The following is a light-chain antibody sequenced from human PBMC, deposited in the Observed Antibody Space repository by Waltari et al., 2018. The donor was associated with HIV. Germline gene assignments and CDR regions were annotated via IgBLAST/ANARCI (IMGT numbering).Light chain of an antibody. V-gene: IGLV1-40*01. CDR3: QYYDSSLGGVV. Sequence: QSVLTQPPSVSGAPGQRVTISCTGSSSNIGAGHDVHWYQQLPGTAPKLLIYGHSNRRSGVPDRFSGAKSGTSASPAITGVQAEDEADYYCQYYDSSLGGVVFGGGTKLTVL. J-gene: IGLJ2*01. CDR2: GHS. CDR1: SSNIGAGHD.